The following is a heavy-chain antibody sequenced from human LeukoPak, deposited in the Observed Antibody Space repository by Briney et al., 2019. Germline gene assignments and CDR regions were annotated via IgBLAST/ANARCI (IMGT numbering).Heavy chain of an antibody. V-gene: IGHV6-1*01. J-gene: IGHJ5*02. CDR2: TYYRSTWFN. CDR3: ARRLTQYDCFDP. CDR1: GDSVSSNSVT. Sequence: SQTLSLTCAISGDSVSSNSVTWNWIRQSPSRGLEWLGRTYYRSTWFNDYAVSVRGRITVNPDTSKNQFSLHLNSVTPEDTAVYYCARRLTQYDCFDPWGQGILVTVSS. D-gene: IGHD2-2*01.